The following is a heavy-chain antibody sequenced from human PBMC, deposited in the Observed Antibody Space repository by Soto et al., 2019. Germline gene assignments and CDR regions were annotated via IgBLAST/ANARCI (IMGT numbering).Heavy chain of an antibody. Sequence: EVQLVESGGGLVEPGGSLRLSCAASGFTFSRYYMNWVRQAPGKGLEWVSSISTTSSYTHYADSLMGRFTISRDNAKKLLYLQMNSLRAEDTAVYYCARDDGLSSTHVKAFDLWGQGTKVNVSS. J-gene: IGHJ3*01. D-gene: IGHD2-2*01. CDR2: ISTTSSYT. CDR3: ARDDGLSSTHVKAFDL. V-gene: IGHV3-21*02. CDR1: GFTFSRYY.